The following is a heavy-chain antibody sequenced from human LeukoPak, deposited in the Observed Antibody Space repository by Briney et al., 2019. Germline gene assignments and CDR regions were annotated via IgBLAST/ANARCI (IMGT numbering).Heavy chain of an antibody. D-gene: IGHD3-22*01. V-gene: IGHV4-34*01. CDR2: INHSGST. Sequence: SETLTLTCAVYGGSFSGYYWSWIRQPPGKGLEWIGEINHSGSTNYNPSLKSRVTISVDTSKNQFSLKLSSVTAADTAVYYCARTYYHDNSGDGFDFWGQGTLVTVSS. J-gene: IGHJ4*02. CDR3: ARTYYHDNSGDGFDF. CDR1: GGSFSGYY.